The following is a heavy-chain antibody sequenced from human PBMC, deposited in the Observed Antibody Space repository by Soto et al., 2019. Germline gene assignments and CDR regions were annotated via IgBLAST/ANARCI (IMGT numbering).Heavy chain of an antibody. CDR1: GFTFTNYA. V-gene: IGHV3-23*01. CDR2: IGGGSGST. Sequence: EVQLLESGGGFVQPGGSLRLSCAASGFTFTNYALSWVAQAPGKGLEWASTIGGGSGSTSYADSVKGRFSISRENSKNTLYLQMSSLRAEDTALYYCATRMYSTSWYYFVSWGQGTLVTVSS. J-gene: IGHJ4*02. CDR3: ATRMYSTSWYYFVS. D-gene: IGHD6-13*01.